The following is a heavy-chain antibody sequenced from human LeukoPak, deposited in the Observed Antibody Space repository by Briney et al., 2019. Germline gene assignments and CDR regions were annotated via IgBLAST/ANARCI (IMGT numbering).Heavy chain of an antibody. V-gene: IGHV3-7*01. J-gene: IGHJ4*02. CDR3: VRDGGVSGYDLLDY. CDR1: GFTFSHYW. D-gene: IGHD5-12*01. CDR2: INQDGSEE. Sequence: GGSLRLSCAASGFTFSHYWMTWVRQAPGKGLEWVAQINQDGSEEYYMDSVKARFNISRDNAKNSVFLQMNSLRAEDTAVYYCVRDGGVSGYDLLDYWGQGTLVTVSS.